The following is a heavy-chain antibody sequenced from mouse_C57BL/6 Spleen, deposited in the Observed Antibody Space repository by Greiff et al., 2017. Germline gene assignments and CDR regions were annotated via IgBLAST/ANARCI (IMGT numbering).Heavy chain of an antibody. Sequence: QVQLQQPGAELVKPGASVKLSCKASGYTFTSYWMHWVKQRPGQGLEWIGMIHPKSGSTNYNEKFKSKATLTVDKSSSTAYMQLSSLTSEDSAVYYCASYGSSPLYAMDYWGQGTSVTVSS. CDR1: GYTFTSYW. J-gene: IGHJ4*01. CDR2: IHPKSGST. V-gene: IGHV1-64*01. D-gene: IGHD1-1*01. CDR3: ASYGSSPLYAMDY.